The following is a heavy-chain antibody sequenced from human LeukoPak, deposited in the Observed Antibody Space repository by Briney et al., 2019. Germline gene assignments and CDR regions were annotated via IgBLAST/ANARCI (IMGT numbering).Heavy chain of an antibody. V-gene: IGHV3-23*01. CDR2: ISGSGGST. CDR1: GFTFSSYA. D-gene: IGHD3-16*02. Sequence: PGGSLRLSCAASGFTFSSYAMSWVRQAPGKGVGWVSAISGSGGSTYYADSVKGRFTISRDNSKNTLYLQMNSLRAEDTAVYYCAKDYYDYIWGSYRGYFDYWGQGTLVTVSS. J-gene: IGHJ4*02. CDR3: AKDYYDYIWGSYRGYFDY.